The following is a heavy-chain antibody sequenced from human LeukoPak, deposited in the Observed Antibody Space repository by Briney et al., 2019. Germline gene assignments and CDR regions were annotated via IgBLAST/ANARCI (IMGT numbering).Heavy chain of an antibody. CDR2: IFPSGGEI. CDR3: ATYRQVLLPFES. Sequence: GGSLRLSCAASGFTFSTFAMIWGRQPPGKGLEWVSSIFPSGGEIHYADSVRGRCTISRDNSKSTLSLQMNSLRAEDTAIYYCATYRQVLLPFESWGQGTLVTVSS. J-gene: IGHJ4*02. CDR1: GFTFSTFA. D-gene: IGHD2-8*02. V-gene: IGHV3-23*01.